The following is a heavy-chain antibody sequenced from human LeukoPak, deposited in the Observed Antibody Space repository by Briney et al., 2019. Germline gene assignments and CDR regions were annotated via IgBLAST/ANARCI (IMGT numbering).Heavy chain of an antibody. D-gene: IGHD6-19*01. CDR1: GFTFSSYW. J-gene: IGHJ4*02. Sequence: GGSLRLSCAASGFTFSSYWMSWVRQAPGKGLEWVANIRPDGSEIYYGDSVKGRFTISRDNAKNSLYLQMNSLRAEDTAVYYCARWSYSSGWFIDYWGQGTLVTVSS. CDR2: IRPDGSEI. CDR3: ARWSYSSGWFIDY. V-gene: IGHV3-7*01.